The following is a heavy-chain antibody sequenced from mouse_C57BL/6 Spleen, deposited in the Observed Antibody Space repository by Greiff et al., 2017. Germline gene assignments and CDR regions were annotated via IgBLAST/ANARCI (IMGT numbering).Heavy chain of an antibody. V-gene: IGHV1-59*01. CDR3: ARSSHYYYAMDY. CDR1: GYTFTSYW. Sequence: QVQLQQPGAELVKPGTSVKLSCKASGYTFTSYWMNWVKQRPGQGLEWIGVIYPSDSYTNYNQKFKGKATLTVDTSSSTAYMQLSSLTSEDSAVDYCARSSHYYYAMDYWGQGTSGTVSS. J-gene: IGHJ4*01. CDR2: IYPSDSYT.